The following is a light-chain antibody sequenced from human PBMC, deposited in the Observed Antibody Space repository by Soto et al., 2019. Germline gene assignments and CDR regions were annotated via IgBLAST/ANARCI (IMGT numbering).Light chain of an antibody. J-gene: IGKJ4*01. CDR3: LQTYTTPFT. V-gene: IGKV1-39*01. CDR2: VGS. Sequence: DIQMTQSPSSLSASVGDRVTITCRASQSISSYLSWYQQKPGKAPKRLIYVGSTLQSGVPSRFSGSGSGTDFTLTISSLQPEDFATYFCLQTYTTPFTFGGGTKVDVK. CDR1: QSISSY.